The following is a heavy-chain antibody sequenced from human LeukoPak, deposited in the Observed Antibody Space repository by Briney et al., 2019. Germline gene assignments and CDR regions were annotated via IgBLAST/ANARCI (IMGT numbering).Heavy chain of an antibody. Sequence: ASVKVSCKASGYTFTGYYMHWVRQAPGQGLEWMGWISPNSGGTNYAQMFQSRVTMTRDTSISTAYMELSRLRSDDTAVYYCARDNGGDCGGDCGLPGYWGQGTLVTVSS. V-gene: IGHV1-2*02. CDR3: ARDNGGDCGGDCGLPGY. J-gene: IGHJ4*02. D-gene: IGHD2-21*02. CDR2: ISPNSGGT. CDR1: GYTFTGYY.